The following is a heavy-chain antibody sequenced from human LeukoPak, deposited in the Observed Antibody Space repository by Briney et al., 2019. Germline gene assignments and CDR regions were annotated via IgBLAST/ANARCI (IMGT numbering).Heavy chain of an antibody. CDR3: ASLYGSGSYSNYYYYYGMDV. Sequence: PGGSLRLSCAASGFTFSSYWMHWVRQAPGKGLEWVSPINTDGSSTSYADSVKGRFTISRDNAKNTLYLQMNSLRAEDTAVYYCASLYGSGSYSNYYYYYGMDVWGKGTTVTVSS. V-gene: IGHV3-74*01. D-gene: IGHD3-10*01. J-gene: IGHJ6*04. CDR2: INTDGSST. CDR1: GFTFSSYW.